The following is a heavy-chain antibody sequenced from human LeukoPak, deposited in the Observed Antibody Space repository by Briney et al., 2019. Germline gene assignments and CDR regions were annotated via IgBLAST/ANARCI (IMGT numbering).Heavy chain of an antibody. V-gene: IGHV3-21*01. CDR2: ISSDSSYI. CDR1: GFNFNTYT. J-gene: IGHJ4*02. D-gene: IGHD4-11*01. Sequence: PGGSLRLSCAASGFNFNTYTMNWVRQAPGKGLEWVSSISSDSSYIYYADAVHGRFTVSRDNAKYSLYLQMNSLRAEDTAVYYCVRGSYSAYDYWGQGSLVTASS. CDR3: VRGSYSAYDY.